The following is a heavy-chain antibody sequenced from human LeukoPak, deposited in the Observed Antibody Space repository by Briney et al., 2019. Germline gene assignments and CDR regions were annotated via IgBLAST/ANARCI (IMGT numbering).Heavy chain of an antibody. CDR2: ISSSGITL. CDR1: GFTFSDYE. Sequence: GGSLRLSYAASGFTFSDYEMNWVRQVPGKGLEWLSYISSSGITLYYADSVKGRFTISRDSAENSLYLQMISLRAEDTAVYYCAKSGYNRFDYWGQGTLVTVSS. CDR3: AKSGYNRFDY. D-gene: IGHD5-24*01. J-gene: IGHJ4*02. V-gene: IGHV3-48*03.